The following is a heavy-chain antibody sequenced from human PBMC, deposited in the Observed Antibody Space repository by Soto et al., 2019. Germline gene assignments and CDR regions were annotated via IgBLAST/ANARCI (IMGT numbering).Heavy chain of an antibody. V-gene: IGHV4-31*03. J-gene: IGHJ5*02. Sequence: PSETLSLTCTVSGGSISSGGYYWSWIRQHPGKGLEWIGYIYYSGSTYYNPSLKSRVTISVDTSKNQSSLKLSSVTAADTAVYYCARGTDSGYYNWFDPWGQGTLVTVSS. CDR1: GGSISSGGYY. D-gene: IGHD5-12*01. CDR2: IYYSGST. CDR3: ARGTDSGYYNWFDP.